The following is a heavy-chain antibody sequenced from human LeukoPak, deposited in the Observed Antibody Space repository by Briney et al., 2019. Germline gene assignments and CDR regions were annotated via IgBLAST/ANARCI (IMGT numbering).Heavy chain of an antibody. J-gene: IGHJ4*02. Sequence: SETLSLTCAVYGGSFSGYYWSWIRQPPGKGLEWIGEINHSGSTNYNPSLKSRVTISVDTSKNQFSLKLSSVTAADTAVYYCARSSGPWDYFDYWGQGTLVTVSS. CDR2: INHSGST. V-gene: IGHV4-34*01. CDR3: ARSSGPWDYFDY. CDR1: GGSFSGYY. D-gene: IGHD3-22*01.